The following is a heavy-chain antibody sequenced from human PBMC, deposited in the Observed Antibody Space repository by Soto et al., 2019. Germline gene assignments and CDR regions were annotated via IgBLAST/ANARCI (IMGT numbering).Heavy chain of an antibody. V-gene: IGHV1-46*01. CDR2: INPSGGST. D-gene: IGHD3-22*01. CDR3: ARQMEIKYYDSGGLDFDI. Sequence: ASVKVSCKASGYTFTSYYMHWVRQAPGQGLEWMGIINPSGGSTSYAQKFQGRVTMTRDTSTSTVYMELSSLRAEYTAVYYCARQMEIKYYDSGGLDFDIWGKGTMVTV. CDR1: GYTFTSYY. J-gene: IGHJ3*02.